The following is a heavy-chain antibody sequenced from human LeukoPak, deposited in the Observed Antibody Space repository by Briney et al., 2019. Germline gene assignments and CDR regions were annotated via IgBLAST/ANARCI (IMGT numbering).Heavy chain of an antibody. CDR3: ATGGSGWYHFDY. D-gene: IGHD6-19*01. CDR1: GFTFSSYS. V-gene: IGHV3-21*01. CDR2: ISSSSSYI. Sequence: PGGSLRLSCAASGFTFSSYSMNWVRQAPGKGLEWVSSISSSSSYIYYADSVEGRFTISRDNAKNSLYLQMNSLRAEDTAVYYCATGGSGWYHFDYWGQGTLVTVSS. J-gene: IGHJ4*02.